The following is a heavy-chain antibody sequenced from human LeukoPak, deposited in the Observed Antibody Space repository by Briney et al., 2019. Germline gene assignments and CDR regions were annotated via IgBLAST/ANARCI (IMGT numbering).Heavy chain of an antibody. J-gene: IGHJ4*02. CDR2: IRGDGRAT. V-gene: IGHV3-74*01. D-gene: IGHD5-24*01. CDR3: ANPLDGEGDY. CDR1: GFILPYYW. Sequence: GSLRLFFAGSGFILPYYWMHWVRQASGKEPVWVARIRGDGRATTYADSVKGRFTISRDNSKNTLYLQMNSLRAEDTAVYYCANPLDGEGDYWGQGTLVTVSS.